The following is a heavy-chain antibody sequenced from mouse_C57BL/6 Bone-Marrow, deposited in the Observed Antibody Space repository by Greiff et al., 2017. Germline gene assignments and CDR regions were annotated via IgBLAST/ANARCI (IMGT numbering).Heavy chain of an antibody. CDR3: ARRGRNSEGFAY. CDR2: IDPNSGGT. Sequence: QVQLQQPGAELVKPGASVKLSCKASGYTFTSYWMHWVKQRPGRGLEWIGRIDPNSGGTKYNEKFKSKATLTVDKPSSPAYMQLSSLTSEDSAVYYCARRGRNSEGFAYWGQGTLVTVSA. D-gene: IGHD6-1*01. CDR1: GYTFTSYW. J-gene: IGHJ3*01. V-gene: IGHV1-72*01.